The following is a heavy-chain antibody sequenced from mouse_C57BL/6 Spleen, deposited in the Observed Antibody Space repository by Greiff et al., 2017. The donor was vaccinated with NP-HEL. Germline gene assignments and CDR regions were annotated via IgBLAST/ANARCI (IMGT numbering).Heavy chain of an antibody. V-gene: IGHV1-59*01. D-gene: IGHD3-2*02. CDR2: IDPSDSYT. J-gene: IGHJ2*01. CDR1: GYTFTSYW. Sequence: QVQLQQPGAELVRPGTSVKLSCKASGYTFTSYWMHWVKQRPGQGLEWIGVIDPSDSYTNYTQKFKGKATLTVDTSSSTAYMQLSSLTSEDSAVYYCARREDGSGNYFDDWGQGTTLTVSS. CDR3: ARREDGSGNYFDD.